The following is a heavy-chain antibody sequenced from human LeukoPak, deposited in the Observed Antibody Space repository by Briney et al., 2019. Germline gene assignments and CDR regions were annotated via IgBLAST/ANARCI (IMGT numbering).Heavy chain of an antibody. CDR1: GFTFSIYT. CDR3: AKAKGGL. CDR2: ISGSGDTT. V-gene: IGHV3-23*01. D-gene: IGHD2-15*01. Sequence: PGGSVRLSCVASGFTFSIYTMTWFRQAPGKGLEWVSSISGSGDTTYFADSVRGRFTLSRDNSRNTLFLQMDSLRVDDTAVYYCAKAKGGLWGQGTLVTVSS. J-gene: IGHJ4*02.